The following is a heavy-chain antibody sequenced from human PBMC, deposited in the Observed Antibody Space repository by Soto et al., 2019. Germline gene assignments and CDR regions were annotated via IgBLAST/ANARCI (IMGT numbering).Heavy chain of an antibody. D-gene: IGHD2-2*01. J-gene: IGHJ4*02. CDR2: IYYRGST. CDR1: GGSISSGGYY. Sequence: QVQLQESGPGLVKPSQTLSLTCTVSGGSISSGGYYWSCIRQHPGKGLEWIGYIYYRGSTYYNPSLKSRVTISVDTSKNQFSLKLSSVTAADTAVYYCARSSTSANYFDYWGQGTLVTVSS. CDR3: ARSSTSANYFDY. V-gene: IGHV4-31*03.